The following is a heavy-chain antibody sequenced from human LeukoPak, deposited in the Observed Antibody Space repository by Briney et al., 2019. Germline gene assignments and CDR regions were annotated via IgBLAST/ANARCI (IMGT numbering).Heavy chain of an antibody. Sequence: GGSLRLSCAASGLTASHNVNNAMSWVRHARGKWLEWVSGITTSGSTYYADSVKGRFTISRENSNNTLYLHMDSLRAEDTAVYYCAKAPVWNYYYGLDVWGQGTTVTVSS. CDR1: GLTASHNVNNA. D-gene: IGHD2-21*01. CDR2: ITTSGST. CDR3: AKAPVWNYYYGLDV. V-gene: IGHV3-23*01. J-gene: IGHJ6*02.